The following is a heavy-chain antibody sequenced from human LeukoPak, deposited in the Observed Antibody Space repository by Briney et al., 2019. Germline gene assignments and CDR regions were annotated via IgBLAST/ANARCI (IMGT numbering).Heavy chain of an antibody. D-gene: IGHD2-2*01. CDR2: IKNDGAVK. CDR3: ARGPSINYCSSTSCYDWFDP. CDR1: GFTFSYHW. V-gene: IGHV3-7*01. J-gene: IGHJ5*02. Sequence: GGSLRLSCAASGFTFSYHWMTWVRQAPGKGLEWVANIKNDGAVKNYVDSVKGRFTISRDNAKNSLYLQMNSLRAEDTAVYYCARGPSINYCSSTSCYDWFDPWGQGTLVTVSS.